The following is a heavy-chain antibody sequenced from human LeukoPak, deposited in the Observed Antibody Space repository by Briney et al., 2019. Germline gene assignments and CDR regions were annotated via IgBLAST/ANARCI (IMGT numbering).Heavy chain of an antibody. CDR1: GLTFSSYA. D-gene: IGHD3-22*01. Sequence: PGGSLRLSCAASGLTFSSYAMSWVRQAPGKGLEWVSAISGSGGSTYYADSVKGRFTISRDNSKNTLYLQMNSLRAEDTAVYYCAKDIMVENYYDRSGYYPYWGQGTLVTVSS. J-gene: IGHJ4*02. CDR3: AKDIMVENYYDRSGYYPY. V-gene: IGHV3-23*01. CDR2: ISGSGGST.